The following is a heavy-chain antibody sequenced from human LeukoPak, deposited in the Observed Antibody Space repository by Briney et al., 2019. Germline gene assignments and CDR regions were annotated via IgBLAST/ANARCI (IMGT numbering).Heavy chain of an antibody. CDR1: GGTFSSYA. V-gene: IGHV1-69*05. CDR3: ARQSLYYDSSGYYPKNYFDY. D-gene: IGHD3-22*01. J-gene: IGHJ4*02. Sequence: ASVKVSCKASGGTFSSYAISWVRQAPGQGLERMGGIIPIFGTANYAQKFQGRVTITTDESTSTAYMELSSLRSEDTAVYYCARQSLYYDSSGYYPKNYFDYWGQGTLVTVSS. CDR2: IIPIFGTA.